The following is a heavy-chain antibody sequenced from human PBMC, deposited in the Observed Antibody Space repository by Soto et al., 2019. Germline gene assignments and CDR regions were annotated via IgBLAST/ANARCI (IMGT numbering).Heavy chain of an antibody. J-gene: IGHJ6*02. Sequence: QVQLVQSGAEVKKPGASVTVSCKTSGYTFSNYGINWVRQAPGQGLEWMGWISGYNGNTNYAQTVQVRVTMTTDTSTGTEYMELRSLKSDDTAIYYCSRFIMVGGWFDPNYYHGMDVWGQGTTVTVSS. V-gene: IGHV1-18*01. CDR3: SRFIMVGGWFDPNYYHGMDV. CDR2: ISGYNGNT. D-gene: IGHD6-19*01. CDR1: GYTFSNYG.